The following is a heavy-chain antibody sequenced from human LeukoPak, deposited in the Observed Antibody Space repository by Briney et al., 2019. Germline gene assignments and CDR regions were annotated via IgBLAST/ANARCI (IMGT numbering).Heavy chain of an antibody. Sequence: GGSLRLSCAASGFTFSSYWMSWVRQAPGKGLEWVANIKQDGSEKYYVDSVKGRFTISRDNAKNSLYLQMNSLRAEDTAVYYCAKDYYDSSPYYYGMDVWGQGTTVTVSS. V-gene: IGHV3-7*01. CDR3: AKDYYDSSPYYYGMDV. CDR2: IKQDGSEK. CDR1: GFTFSSYW. J-gene: IGHJ6*02. D-gene: IGHD3-22*01.